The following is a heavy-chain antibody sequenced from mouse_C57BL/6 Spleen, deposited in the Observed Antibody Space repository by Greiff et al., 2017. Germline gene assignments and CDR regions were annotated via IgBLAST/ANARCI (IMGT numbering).Heavy chain of an antibody. Sequence: VQLQQSGAELVRPGASVQLSCTASGFNIKDYYMHWVKQRPEQGLEWIGRIDPEDGDTEYAPKFQGKATMTADTSSNTAYLQLSSLTSEDTAVYYCTTSYYGSIPMDYRGPGTSVTGFS. CDR3: TTSYYGSIPMDY. CDR2: IDPEDGDT. CDR1: GFNIKDYY. V-gene: IGHV14-1*01. J-gene: IGHJ4*01. D-gene: IGHD1-1*01.